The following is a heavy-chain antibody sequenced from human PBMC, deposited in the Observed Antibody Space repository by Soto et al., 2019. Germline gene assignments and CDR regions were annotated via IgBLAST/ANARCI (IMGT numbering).Heavy chain of an antibody. J-gene: IGHJ3*02. D-gene: IGHD3-9*01. CDR3: ARGVDDILTGYVDAFDI. CDR2: MNPNSGNT. V-gene: IGHV1-8*02. CDR1: GDTLTSSV. Sequence: VEGACPEFGDTLTSSVIQWVGQATGQRLEWMGWMNPNSGNTGYAQKFQGRVTMTRNTSISTAYMELSSLRSEDTAVYYCARGVDDILTGYVDAFDIWGQGTMVTVSS.